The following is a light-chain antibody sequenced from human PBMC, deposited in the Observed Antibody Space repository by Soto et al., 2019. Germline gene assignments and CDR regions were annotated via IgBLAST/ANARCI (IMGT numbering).Light chain of an antibody. CDR3: QQYHNWPPLT. CDR1: QSVSSN. CDR2: AAS. J-gene: IGKJ4*01. Sequence: EIVMTQSPATLSVSPGERATLSCRASQSVSSNLAWYQQIPGKAPRLLIYAASTRATGIPARFSGSGSGTEFPLNISSLQSEDFAVYYCQQYHNWPPLTFGGGTKVEIK. V-gene: IGKV3-15*01.